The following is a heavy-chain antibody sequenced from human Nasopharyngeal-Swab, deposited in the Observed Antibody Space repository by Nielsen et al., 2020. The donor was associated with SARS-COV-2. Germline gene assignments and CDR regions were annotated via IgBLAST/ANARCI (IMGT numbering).Heavy chain of an antibody. V-gene: IGHV3-23*01. CDR2: ISGSGGST. CDR1: GVTFSSYA. Sequence: GESLKISCAASGVTFSSYAMSWVRQAPGKGLEWVSAISGSGGSTYYADSVKGRFTISRDNSKNTLYLQMNSLRAEDTAVYYCAKAVAPSSSWGQGTLVTVSS. D-gene: IGHD6-6*01. CDR3: AKAVAPSSS. J-gene: IGHJ5*02.